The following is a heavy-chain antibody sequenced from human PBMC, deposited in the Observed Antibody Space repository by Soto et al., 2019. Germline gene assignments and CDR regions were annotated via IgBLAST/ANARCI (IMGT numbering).Heavy chain of an antibody. CDR3: ASSGLGWFDP. CDR2: IYTSGST. D-gene: IGHD6-25*01. Sequence: LSLTCTVSGGSLISYYWSWIRQPAGKGLEWIGRIYTSGSTNYNPSLKSRVTMSVDTSKNQFSLKLSSVTAADTAVYYCASSGLGWFDPWGQGTLVTVSS. J-gene: IGHJ5*02. CDR1: GGSLISYY. V-gene: IGHV4-4*07.